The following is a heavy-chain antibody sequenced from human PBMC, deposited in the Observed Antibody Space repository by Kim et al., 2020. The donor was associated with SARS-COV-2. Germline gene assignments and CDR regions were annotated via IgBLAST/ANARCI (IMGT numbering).Heavy chain of an antibody. V-gene: IGHV1-18*01. CDR1: GYSFTSFG. J-gene: IGHJ5*02. Sequence: ASVKVSCKASGYSFTSFGISWVRQAPGQGLEWMGWISDYTGKTKYAQKFQGRVTMTTDRSTTTAYLELRSLRSDDTAVYYCARDSNGSGTFFEGWFDPWGQGTQVTVS. CDR2: ISDYTGKT. CDR3: ARDSNGSGTFFEGWFDP. D-gene: IGHD3-10*01.